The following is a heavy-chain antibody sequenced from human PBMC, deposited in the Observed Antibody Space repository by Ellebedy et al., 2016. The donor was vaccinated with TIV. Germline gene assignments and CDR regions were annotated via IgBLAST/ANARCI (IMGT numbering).Heavy chain of an antibody. J-gene: IGHJ4*02. CDR2: IYYSGST. CDR3: ASTGYYYDSSGYYRGFDY. CDR1: GGSISSGGYY. Sequence: LRLXCTVSGGSISSGGYYWSWIRQHPGKGLEWIGYIYYSGSTYYNPSLKSRVTMSVDTSKNQFSLKLSSVTAADTAVYYCASTGYYYDSSGYYRGFDYWGQGTLVTVSS. V-gene: IGHV4-31*03. D-gene: IGHD3-22*01.